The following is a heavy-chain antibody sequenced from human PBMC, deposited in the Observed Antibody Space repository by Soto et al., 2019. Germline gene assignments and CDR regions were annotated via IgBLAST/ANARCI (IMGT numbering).Heavy chain of an antibody. Sequence: QVQLVQSGAEVKKPGSSVKVSCKASGGTFSNYALISWVRQAPGQGLEWMGGIIPIDATVNYAQKFQGRITITADESTTTAYMDLGSLRSEDTAVYYCARGLLGFGYTYGDVWGQGTTVTVSS. D-gene: IGHD3-10*01. CDR1: GGTFSNYA. V-gene: IGHV1-69*12. CDR2: IIPIDATV. CDR3: ARGLLGFGYTYGDV. J-gene: IGHJ6*01.